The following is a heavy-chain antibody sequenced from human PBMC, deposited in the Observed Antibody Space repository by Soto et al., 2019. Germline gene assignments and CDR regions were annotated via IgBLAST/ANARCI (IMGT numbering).Heavy chain of an antibody. J-gene: IGHJ4*02. V-gene: IGHV3-30*18. CDR3: AKDLLLTTITTVGD. Sequence: QVQLVESGGGVVQPGRSLRLSCAASGFIFSTYGMHWVRQAPGKGLEWLSVISYAGNNKYYADSVKGRFTISRDNSKNTLWLQMDSLRTEDTAVYYCAKDLLLTTITTVGDWGQGTLVTVSS. CDR2: ISYAGNNK. CDR1: GFIFSTYG. D-gene: IGHD4-17*01.